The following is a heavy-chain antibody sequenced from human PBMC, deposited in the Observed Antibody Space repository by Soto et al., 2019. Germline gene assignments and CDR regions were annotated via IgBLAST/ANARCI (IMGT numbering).Heavy chain of an antibody. CDR2: IWYDGSNK. V-gene: IGHV3-33*01. D-gene: IGHD3-16*01. Sequence: QVQLVESGGGVVQPGRSLRLSCAASGFTFSSYGMHWVRQAPGKGLEWAAVIWYDGSNKYYADSVKGRFTISRDNSKNTLYLQMNSLRAEDTAVYYCARESVRAHASPWFDPWGQGTLVTVSS. J-gene: IGHJ5*02. CDR1: GFTFSSYG. CDR3: ARESVRAHASPWFDP.